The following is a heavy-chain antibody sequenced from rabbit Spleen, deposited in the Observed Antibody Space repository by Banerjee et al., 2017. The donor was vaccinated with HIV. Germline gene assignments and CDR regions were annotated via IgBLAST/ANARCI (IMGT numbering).Heavy chain of an antibody. CDR1: GVSFSDRDV. D-gene: IGHD8-1*01. CDR2: INTATGKP. V-gene: IGHV1S40*01. CDR3: ARDGAGGSYFAL. Sequence: QSLEESGGDLVKPGASLTLTCIASGVSFSDRDVMCWVRQAPGKGLEWIACINTATGKPVYSTWAKGRFTVSKTSSTTVTLQMTSLTAADTATYFCARDGAGGSYFALWGPGTLVTVS. J-gene: IGHJ4*01.